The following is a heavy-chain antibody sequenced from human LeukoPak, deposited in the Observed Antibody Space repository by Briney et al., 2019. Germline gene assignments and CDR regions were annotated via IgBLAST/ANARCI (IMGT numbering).Heavy chain of an antibody. CDR3: ARAGALDV. CDR1: GFTFSASA. CDR2: IRIKANSYAT. V-gene: IGHV3-73*01. Sequence: GGSLKLSCAASGFTFSASAMHWVRQASGKGLEWVGRIRIKANSYATVYAASVKGRFTISRDDSKNTAYLQMNSLKTEDTAVYYCARAGALDVWGKGTTVTVSS. J-gene: IGHJ6*04.